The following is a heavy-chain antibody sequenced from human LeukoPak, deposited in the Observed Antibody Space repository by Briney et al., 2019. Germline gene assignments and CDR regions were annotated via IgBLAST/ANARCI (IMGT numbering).Heavy chain of an antibody. CDR2: IIPILGIA. CDR3: ARVPGLQDGS. D-gene: IGHD3-16*01. J-gene: IGHJ4*02. CDR1: GGTFISYA. Sequence: ASVKVSCKAPGGTFISYAISWVRQAPGQGLEWMGRIIPILGIANYAQKFQGRVTITADKSTSTAYMELSSLRSEDTAVYYCARVPGLQDGSWGQGTLVTVSS. V-gene: IGHV1-69*04.